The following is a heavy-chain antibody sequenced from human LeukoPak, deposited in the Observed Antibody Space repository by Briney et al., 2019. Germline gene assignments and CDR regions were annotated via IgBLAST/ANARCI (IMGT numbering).Heavy chain of an antibody. D-gene: IGHD2-15*01. Sequence: SVKVSCKASGGTFSSCAISWVRQAPGQGLEWMGRIIPSLDVANYAQKFQGRVTMTAYKSTSTGYMELSSLKSEDRAVYYCVYCSGGSCFASNWFDPWGQGNLVPVYS. CDR3: VYCSGGSCFASNWFDP. V-gene: IGHV1-69*04. CDR1: GGTFSSCA. J-gene: IGHJ5*02. CDR2: IIPSLDVA.